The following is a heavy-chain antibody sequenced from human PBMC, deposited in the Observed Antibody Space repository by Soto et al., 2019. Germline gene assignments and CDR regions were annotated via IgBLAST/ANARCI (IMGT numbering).Heavy chain of an antibody. J-gene: IGHJ5*02. CDR1: GFTFSSYS. CDR2: ISSSSSTI. CDR3: ARWVVVAAIPWFDP. Sequence: EVQLVESGGGLVQPGGSLRLSCAASGFTFSSYSMNWVRQAPGKGLEWVSYISSSSSTIYYADSVKGRFTISRDNAKNSLYLQMNSLRDEDTAVYYCARWVVVAAIPWFDPWGQGTLVTVSS. V-gene: IGHV3-48*02. D-gene: IGHD2-15*01.